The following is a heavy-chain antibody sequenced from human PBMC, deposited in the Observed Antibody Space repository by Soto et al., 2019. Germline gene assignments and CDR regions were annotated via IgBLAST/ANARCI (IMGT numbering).Heavy chain of an antibody. CDR1: GFTFDDYG. CDR3: ARDYGGSSPLGAPHNWFDP. CDR2: INWNGGST. Sequence: EVQLVESGGGVVRPGGSLRLSCAASGFTFDDYGMSWVRQAPGKGLEWVSGINWNGGSTGYADSVKGRFTISRDNAKNSLYLQMNSLSAEDTALYHCARDYGGSSPLGAPHNWFDPWGQGTLVTVSS. D-gene: IGHD6-6*01. J-gene: IGHJ5*02. V-gene: IGHV3-20*01.